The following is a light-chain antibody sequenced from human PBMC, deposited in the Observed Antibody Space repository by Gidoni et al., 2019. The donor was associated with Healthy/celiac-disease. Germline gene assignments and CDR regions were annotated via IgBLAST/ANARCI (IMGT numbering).Light chain of an antibody. Sequence: SVLTQPPSVSEAPRHRVTISCSGSRSNIGNNAVNWYQQLPGKAPKLLIYYDDLLPSGVSDRFSGSKSGPSASLAISGLQSEDEADYYCAAWDDRLNGRVFGTGTKVTVL. CDR3: AAWDDRLNGRV. CDR2: YDD. J-gene: IGLJ1*01. CDR1: RSNIGNNA. V-gene: IGLV1-36*01.